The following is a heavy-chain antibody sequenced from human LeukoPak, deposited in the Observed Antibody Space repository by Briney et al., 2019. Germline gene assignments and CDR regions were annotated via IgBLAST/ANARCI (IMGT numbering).Heavy chain of an antibody. CDR3: ARDWYSSSWRVGAFDI. CDR1: GFTFSSNG. J-gene: IGHJ3*02. Sequence: PGRSLRLSCAASGFTFSSNGMHWVRQAPGKGLEWVAVIWYDGSNKYYADSVKGRFTISRDNSKNTLYLQMNSLRAEDTAVYYCARDWYSSSWRVGAFDIWGQGTMVTVSS. D-gene: IGHD6-13*01. CDR2: IWYDGSNK. V-gene: IGHV3-33*01.